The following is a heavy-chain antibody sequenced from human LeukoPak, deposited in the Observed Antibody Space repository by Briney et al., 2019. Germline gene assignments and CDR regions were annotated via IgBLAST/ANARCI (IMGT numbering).Heavy chain of an antibody. CDR1: GFTFSSYW. CDR2: IYSGGST. V-gene: IGHV3-53*01. J-gene: IGHJ4*02. CDR3: ARGGGYGAY. D-gene: IGHD4-17*01. Sequence: GGSLRLSCAASGFTFSSYWMHWVRQAPGKGLVWVSVIYSGGSTYYADSVKGRFTISRDNSKNTLYLQMNSLRAEDTAVYYCARGGGYGAYWGQGTLVTVSS.